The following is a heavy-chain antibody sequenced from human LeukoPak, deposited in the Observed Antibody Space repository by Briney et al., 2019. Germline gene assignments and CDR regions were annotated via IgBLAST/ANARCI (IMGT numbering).Heavy chain of an antibody. CDR3: ASDGGGRGYSYGYRY. D-gene: IGHD5-18*01. CDR1: GGSISSSNW. V-gene: IGHV4-4*02. CDR2: IYHSGSA. Sequence: SGTLSLTCAVSGGSISSSNWWSWVRQPPGKGLEWSGEIYHSGSANYNPSLKSRVTISVDKSKTQFSLKLSSVTAADTAVYYCASDGGGRGYSYGYRYWGQGTLVTVSS. J-gene: IGHJ4*02.